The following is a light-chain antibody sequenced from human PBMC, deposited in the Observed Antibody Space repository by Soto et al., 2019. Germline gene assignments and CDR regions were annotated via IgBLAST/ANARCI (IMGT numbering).Light chain of an antibody. CDR1: QGISTW. J-gene: IGKJ4*01. CDR2: GAS. Sequence: DIQMTQSPSSVSASVGDRVTITCRAGQGISTWLAWYQQKPGKAPSLLIFGASSLHSGIPSRFRDSGSGTDFTLTISSLQPEDFATYYCQQANSFPLTFGGGTKVDIK. V-gene: IGKV1-12*01. CDR3: QQANSFPLT.